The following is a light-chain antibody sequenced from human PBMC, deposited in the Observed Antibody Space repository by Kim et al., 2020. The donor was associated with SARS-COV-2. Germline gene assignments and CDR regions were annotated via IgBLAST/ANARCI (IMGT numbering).Light chain of an antibody. J-gene: IGLJ2*01. CDR2: QDT. CDR1: KLGDKF. V-gene: IGLV3-1*01. Sequence: SVSPGQTASITCSGDKLGDKFACWYQQKPGQSPVVVIYQDTKRHSGIPERFSGSNSGNTATLTISGTQPMDEADYCCQAWDSNTAVFGGGTQLTVL. CDR3: QAWDSNTAV.